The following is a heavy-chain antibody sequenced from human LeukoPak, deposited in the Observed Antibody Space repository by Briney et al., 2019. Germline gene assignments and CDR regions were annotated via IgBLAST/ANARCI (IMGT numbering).Heavy chain of an antibody. D-gene: IGHD3-3*01. J-gene: IGHJ4*02. CDR2: ISYDESDR. CDR1: GFSFSSYG. Sequence: PGGSLRLSCAASGFSFSSYGMHWVRQAPGKGLEWVAVISYDESDRYYADSVKGRFTISRDNSKNTLCLQMNSLRAEDTAVYYCARSLYNFWSGYTRTPEGYWGQGTLVTVSS. CDR3: ARSLYNFWSGYTRTPEGY. V-gene: IGHV3-30*03.